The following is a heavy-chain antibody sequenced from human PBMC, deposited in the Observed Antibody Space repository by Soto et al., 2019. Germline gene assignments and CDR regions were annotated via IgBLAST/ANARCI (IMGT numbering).Heavy chain of an antibody. V-gene: IGHV3-21*01. J-gene: IGHJ5*02. D-gene: IGHD6-13*01. CDR2: ISSNSAYI. CDR1: GFTFRSFT. Sequence: GGSLRLSCAASGFTFRSFTMNWVRQAPGKGLEWVSTISSNSAYIYYTDALRGRFTISRDNAKNSLHLQMNSLRAEDTAVYYCTRDASRDSSARGWFDPWCPGTLVTVSS. CDR3: TRDASRDSSARGWFDP.